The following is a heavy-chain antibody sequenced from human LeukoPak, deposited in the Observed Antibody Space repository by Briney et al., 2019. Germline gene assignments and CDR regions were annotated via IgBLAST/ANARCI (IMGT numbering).Heavy chain of an antibody. Sequence: PSETLSLTCAVSVVSFNDYYWSWVRQTPGKGLEWIGEINHSGYTNDSPSLKSRVTLSIDTSRKQFSLNLRSVTVADTGIYYCTRMTTGHXYWGQGTLVTVSS. V-gene: IGHV4-34*01. CDR2: INHSGYT. CDR3: TRMTTGHXY. D-gene: IGHD4-17*01. CDR1: VVSFNDYY. J-gene: IGHJ4*02.